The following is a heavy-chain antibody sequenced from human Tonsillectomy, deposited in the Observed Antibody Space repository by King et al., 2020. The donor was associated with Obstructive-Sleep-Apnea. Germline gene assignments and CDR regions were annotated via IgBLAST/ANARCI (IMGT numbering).Heavy chain of an antibody. Sequence: VQLVESGGGLVQSGGSLRLSCAASGFTFSTYSMNWVRQAPGKGLEWVSYISSSSSTIYYADSVKGRFTISRDNAKNSLYLQMNSLRAEDTAVCYCATGTDVDYWGQGTLVTVSS. D-gene: IGHD3-10*01. CDR1: GFTFSTYS. CDR2: ISSSSSTI. CDR3: ATGTDVDY. J-gene: IGHJ4*02. V-gene: IGHV3-48*04.